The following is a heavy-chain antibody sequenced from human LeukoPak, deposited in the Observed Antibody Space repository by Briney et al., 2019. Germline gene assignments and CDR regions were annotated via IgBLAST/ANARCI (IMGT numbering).Heavy chain of an antibody. CDR1: GGSISRYY. CDR2: IYYSGST. D-gene: IGHD5-18*01. CDR3: ARNSYGYASFDY. V-gene: IGHV4-59*01. Sequence: SETLSLTCTVSGGSISRYYWSWIRQPPGKALEGIGYIYYSGSTNYNPSLKSRVTISVDTSKIQFSLKLSSVTAADTAVYYCARNSYGYASFDYWGQGTLVTVFS. J-gene: IGHJ4*02.